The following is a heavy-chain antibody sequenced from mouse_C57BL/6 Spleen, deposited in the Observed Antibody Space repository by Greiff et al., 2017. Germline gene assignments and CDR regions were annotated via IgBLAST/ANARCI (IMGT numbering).Heavy chain of an antibody. CDR2: LFPGSGST. D-gene: IGHD4-1*01. CDR3: ALGTFDY. CDR1: GYTFTDFY. Sequence: QVQLQQSAPELVKPGASVEISCKASGYTFTDFYINWVKQRPGQGLVWIGWLFPGSGSTYYNEKFKGTATLTVDQSSSTAYMLPSSLTSEDCAVYFCALGTFDYWGQGTTLTVSS. V-gene: IGHV1-75*01. J-gene: IGHJ2*01.